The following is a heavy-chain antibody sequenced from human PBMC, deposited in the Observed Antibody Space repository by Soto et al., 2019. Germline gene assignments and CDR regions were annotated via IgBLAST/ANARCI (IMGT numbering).Heavy chain of an antibody. V-gene: IGHV4-4*07. CDR2: IYPSGST. D-gene: IGHD6-13*01. CDR3: ARDVAAAGNDGFVI. J-gene: IGHJ3*02. Sequence: QVQLQESGPGLVKPSETLSLTCAVSGGSLGIYYWSWIRQPAGKGLEWIGRIYPSGSTNHNPSLKSRVTMSVDTSKNQFSLKLSSVIAADTAVYYCARDVAAAGNDGFVIWGQGTMVTVSS. CDR1: GGSLGIYY.